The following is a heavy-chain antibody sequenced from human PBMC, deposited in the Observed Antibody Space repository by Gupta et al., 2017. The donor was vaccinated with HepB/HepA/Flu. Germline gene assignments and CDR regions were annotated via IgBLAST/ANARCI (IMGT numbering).Heavy chain of an antibody. CDR1: GFTFSSYA. D-gene: IGHD1-26*01. J-gene: IGHJ3*02. CDR2: ISGSGGST. Sequence: EVQLLESGGGLVQPGGSLRLSCAASGFTFSSYAMSWVRQAPGKGLEWVSAISGSGGSTYYADSVKGRFTISRDNSKNTLYLQMNSLRAEDTAVYYCAKDLFQSVGATTFDAFDIWGQGTMVTVSS. CDR3: AKDLFQSVGATTFDAFDI. V-gene: IGHV3-23*01.